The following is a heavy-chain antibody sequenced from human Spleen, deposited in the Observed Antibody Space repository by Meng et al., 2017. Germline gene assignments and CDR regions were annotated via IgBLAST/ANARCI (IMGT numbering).Heavy chain of an antibody. CDR2: ISTTGSTL. Sequence: GESLKISCAASGFTFRSYEMNWVRQAPGKGLEWLSYISTTGSTLYYADSVKGRLIISRDNAKSTLFLQMNSLRAEDTAVYYCARVEMATITWAFDYWGQGTLVTVSS. J-gene: IGHJ4*02. CDR3: ARVEMATITWAFDY. CDR1: GFTFRSYE. V-gene: IGHV3-48*03. D-gene: IGHD5-24*01.